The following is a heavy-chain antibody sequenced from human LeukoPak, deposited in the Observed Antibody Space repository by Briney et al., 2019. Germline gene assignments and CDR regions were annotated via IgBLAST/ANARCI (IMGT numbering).Heavy chain of an antibody. CDR1: GYTFTGYY. J-gene: IGHJ2*01. V-gene: IGHV1-2*02. CDR2: INPNSGGT. CDR3: ARDAGYSSGWPYWYFDL. Sequence: VASVKVSCKASGYTFTGYYMHWVRQAPGQGLEWMGWINPNSGGTNYAQKFQGRVTMTRDTSISTAYMELSRLRSDDTAVYYCARDAGYSSGWPYWYFDLWGRGTLVTVSS. D-gene: IGHD6-19*01.